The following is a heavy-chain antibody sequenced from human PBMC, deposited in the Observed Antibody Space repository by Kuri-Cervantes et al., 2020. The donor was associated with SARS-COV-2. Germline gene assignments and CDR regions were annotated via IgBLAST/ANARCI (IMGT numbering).Heavy chain of an antibody. J-gene: IGHJ4*02. CDR1: GYTFTSYD. Sequence: ASVKVSCKASGYTFTSYDINWVRQATGQGLEWMGWMNPNSGNTGYAQKLQGRVTMTTDTSTSTAYMELRSLRSDDTAVYYCATYRGAALDYWGQGTLVTVSS. CDR3: ATYRGAALDY. D-gene: IGHD6-6*01. CDR2: MNPNSGNT. V-gene: IGHV1-8*01.